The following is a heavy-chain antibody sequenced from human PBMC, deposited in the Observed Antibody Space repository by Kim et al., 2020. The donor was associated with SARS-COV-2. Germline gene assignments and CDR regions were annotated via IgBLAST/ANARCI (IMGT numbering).Heavy chain of an antibody. Sequence: YNPPRESRDTLSVDTHRNQFSLKLTSVTAADTAVYYCAGGRTTVTSWFDPWGQGTLVTVSS. CDR3: AGGRTTVTSWFDP. D-gene: IGHD4-17*01. J-gene: IGHJ5*02. V-gene: IGHV4-59*09.